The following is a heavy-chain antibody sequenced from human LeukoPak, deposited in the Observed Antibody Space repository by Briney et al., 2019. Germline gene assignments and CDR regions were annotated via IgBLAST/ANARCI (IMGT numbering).Heavy chain of an antibody. CDR2: ISGSGGST. CDR3: AKQGATYYYDSSGYIDY. CDR1: GFTFSSYG. J-gene: IGHJ4*02. V-gene: IGHV3-23*01. Sequence: PGGSLRLSCAASGFTFSSYGMSWVRQAPGKGLEWVSAISGSGGSTYYADSVKGRFTISRDNSKNTLYLQMNSLRAEDTAVYYCAKQGATYYYDSSGYIDYWGQGTLVTVSS. D-gene: IGHD3-22*01.